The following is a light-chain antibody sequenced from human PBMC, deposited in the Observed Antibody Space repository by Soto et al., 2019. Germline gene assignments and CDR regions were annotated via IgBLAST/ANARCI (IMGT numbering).Light chain of an antibody. CDR1: SSDVGTYKY. CDR3: SSYTSRSTLV. J-gene: IGLJ1*01. Sequence: QSALTQPASVSGSPGQSITISCTGTSSDVGTYKYVSWYQQLPGKAPKLMIYEVTNRPSGVSNRFSGSKSGNTASLTISGLQAEDEADYYCSSYTSRSTLVFGTGTKVTVL. CDR2: EVT. V-gene: IGLV2-14*01.